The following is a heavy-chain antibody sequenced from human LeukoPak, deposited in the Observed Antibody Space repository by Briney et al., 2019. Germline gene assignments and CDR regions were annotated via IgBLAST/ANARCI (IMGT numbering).Heavy chain of an antibody. D-gene: IGHD3-9*01. Sequence: SETLSLTCTVSGGSISSYYWSWIRQPPGKGLEWIGYIYYSGSTNYNPSLKSRVTISVDTSKNQFSLKLSSVTAADTALYYCARVGAKLTGVGWYLDLWGRGTLVTVSS. V-gene: IGHV4-59*01. J-gene: IGHJ2*01. CDR1: GGSISSYY. CDR3: ARVGAKLTGVGWYLDL. CDR2: IYYSGST.